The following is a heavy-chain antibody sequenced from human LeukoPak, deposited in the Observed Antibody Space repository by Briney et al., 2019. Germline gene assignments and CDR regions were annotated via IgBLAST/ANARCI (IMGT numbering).Heavy chain of an antibody. V-gene: IGHV3-30*18. CDR1: GFTFSSYG. J-gene: IGHJ6*02. CDR2: ISYHGSNK. D-gene: IGHD2-2*02. Sequence: GGSLRLSCAASGFTFSSYGMHWVRQAPGKGLEWVAVISYHGSNKYYADSVKGRVTISRDNPKNTLFLQMNSLRAEDSAVYYCAKDHCSSSCYNYYGMDVWGQGTTVTVSS. CDR3: AKDHCSSSCYNYYGMDV.